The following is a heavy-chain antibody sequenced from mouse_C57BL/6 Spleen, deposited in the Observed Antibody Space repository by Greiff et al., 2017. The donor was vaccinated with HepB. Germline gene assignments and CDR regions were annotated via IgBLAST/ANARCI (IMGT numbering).Heavy chain of an antibody. Sequence: QVQLQQSGPELVKRGASVKISCKASGYAFSSSWMNWVKQRPGKGLEWIGRIYPGDGDTNYNGKFKGKATLTADKSSSTAYMQLSSLTSEDSAVYFCARDGRMGYWGQGTTLTVSS. CDR3: ARDGRMGY. V-gene: IGHV1-82*01. J-gene: IGHJ2*01. D-gene: IGHD2-3*01. CDR2: IYPGDGDT. CDR1: GYAFSSSW.